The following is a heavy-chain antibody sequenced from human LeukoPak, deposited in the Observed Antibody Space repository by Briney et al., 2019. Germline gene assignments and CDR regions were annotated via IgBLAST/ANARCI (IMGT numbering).Heavy chain of an antibody. CDR1: GFTFSSYG. J-gene: IGHJ6*03. D-gene: IGHD6-13*01. CDR2: IWYDGSNK. V-gene: IGHV3-33*06. CDR3: AKDPSTIAAAGMGLYYYMDV. Sequence: PGGSLRLSCAASGFTFSSYGMHWVRQAPGKGLEWVAVIWYDGSNKYYADSVKGRFTISRDNSKNTLYLQMNSLRAEDTAVYYCAKDPSTIAAAGMGLYYYMDVWGKGTTVTVSS.